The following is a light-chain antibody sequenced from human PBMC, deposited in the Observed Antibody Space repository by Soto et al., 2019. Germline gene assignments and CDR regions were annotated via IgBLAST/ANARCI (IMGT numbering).Light chain of an antibody. J-gene: IGLJ2*01. Sequence: QSALTQPASVSGSPGQSITISCTGTSSDIGAYNYVSWYQQHPGKAPKLMIYDVNNRPSGVSNRFSGSKSGNTASLTISGLQAEDEAYYYCTSGTTSTTMIFGGGTQLTVL. CDR3: TSGTTSTTMI. CDR1: SSDIGAYNY. V-gene: IGLV2-14*03. CDR2: DVN.